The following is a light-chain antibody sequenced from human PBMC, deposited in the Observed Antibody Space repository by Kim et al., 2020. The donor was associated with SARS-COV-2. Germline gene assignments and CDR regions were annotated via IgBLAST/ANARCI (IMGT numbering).Light chain of an antibody. Sequence: VSPGERATLSGRASQSLNNKVAWYQQKPGQAPRLLIQDASTRATGIPARFSGSGSGTDFTLTISSLQSEDFAVYYCQHYSKWPFTFGPGTKVDIK. CDR1: QSLNNK. J-gene: IGKJ3*01. V-gene: IGKV3-15*01. CDR3: QHYSKWPFT. CDR2: DAS.